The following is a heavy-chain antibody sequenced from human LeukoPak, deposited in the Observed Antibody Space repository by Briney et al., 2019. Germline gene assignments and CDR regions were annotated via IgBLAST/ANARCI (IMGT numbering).Heavy chain of an antibody. CDR3: AKDQRRTAMMAFDY. D-gene: IGHD5-18*01. CDR1: GFTFDDYA. Sequence: GRSLRLSCAASGFTFDDYAMHWVRQAPGKGLEWVSGISWNSGSIGYADSVKGRFTISRDNAKNSLYLQMNSLRAEDTALYYCAKDQRRTAMMAFDYWGQGTLVTVSS. CDR2: ISWNSGSI. J-gene: IGHJ4*02. V-gene: IGHV3-9*01.